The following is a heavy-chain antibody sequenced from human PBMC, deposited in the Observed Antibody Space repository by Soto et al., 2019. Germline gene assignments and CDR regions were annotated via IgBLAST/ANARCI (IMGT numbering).Heavy chain of an antibody. CDR2: ISYDGSNK. Sequence: GGSLRLSCAASGFTFSSYAMHWVRQAPGKGLEWVAVISYDGSNKYYADSVKGRFTISRDNSKNTLYLQMNSLRAEDAAVYYCARDLLEYDFWSGYSTTSYGMDVWGQGTTVTVSS. CDR1: GFTFSSYA. V-gene: IGHV3-30-3*01. J-gene: IGHJ6*02. D-gene: IGHD3-3*01. CDR3: ARDLLEYDFWSGYSTTSYGMDV.